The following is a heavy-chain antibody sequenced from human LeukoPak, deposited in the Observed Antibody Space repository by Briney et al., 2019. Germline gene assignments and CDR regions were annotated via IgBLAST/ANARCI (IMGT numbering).Heavy chain of an antibody. CDR1: GFSLSTSGVG. CDR3: AHTYYYGSGSYYRGYYFDY. J-gene: IGHJ4*02. V-gene: IGHV2-5*02. Sequence: ESGPTLVKPTQTLTLTCTFSGFSLSTSGVGVGWIRQPPGKALEWLALIYWDDDKRYSPSLKSRLTITKDTSKNQVVLTMTNMDPVDTARYDCAHTYYYGSGSYYRGYYFDYWGQGTLVTVSS. D-gene: IGHD3-10*01. CDR2: IYWDDDK.